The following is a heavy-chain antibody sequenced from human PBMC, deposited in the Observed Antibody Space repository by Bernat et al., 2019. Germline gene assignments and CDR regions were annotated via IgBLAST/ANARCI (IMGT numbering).Heavy chain of an antibody. D-gene: IGHD6-13*01. V-gene: IGHV4-34*01. J-gene: IGHJ4*02. CDR2: INHSGST. CDR3: AGGVRRIPAAGMPPSFDY. CDR1: GGSFSGYY. Sequence: QVQLQQWGARLLKPSETLSFTCAVYGGSFSGYYWSWIRQPPGKGLEWIGEINHSGSTNYNPSLKSRVTVSVGTSKSQFSLKRSSVTAADTAVYYCAGGVRRIPAAGMPPSFDYWGQGILVTVSS.